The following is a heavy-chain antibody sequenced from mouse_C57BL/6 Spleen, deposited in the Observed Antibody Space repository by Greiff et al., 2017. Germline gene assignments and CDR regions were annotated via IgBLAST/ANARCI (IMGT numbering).Heavy chain of an antibody. CDR2: INPNNGGT. CDR3: ARWDDDDY. Sequence: VQLQQSGPELVKPGASVKISCKASGYTFTDYYMNWVKQSHGKSLEWIGDINPNNGGTSYNQKFKGKATLTVDKSSSTAYMELRSLTSEDSAVYYCARWDDDDYWGQGTTLTVSS. CDR1: GYTFTDYY. D-gene: IGHD4-1*01. V-gene: IGHV1-26*01. J-gene: IGHJ2*01.